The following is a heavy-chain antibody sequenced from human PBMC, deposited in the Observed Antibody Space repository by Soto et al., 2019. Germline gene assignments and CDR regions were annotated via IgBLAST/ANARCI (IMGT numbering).Heavy chain of an antibody. CDR3: ACHGSGSPYPIDH. CDR2: TYYSGRT. Sequence: QLQLQESGPGLVKPSVTLSLTCTVSGGYISGSTYYWGWLRQPPGKGLEYIGGTYYSGRTYYNPSLTSQVTVSVYSSKNKCSINLNSATAECAAAYYCACHGSGSPYPIDHWGQGTLVTVSS. V-gene: IGHV4-39*01. CDR1: GGYISGSTYY. J-gene: IGHJ4*02. D-gene: IGHD3-10*01.